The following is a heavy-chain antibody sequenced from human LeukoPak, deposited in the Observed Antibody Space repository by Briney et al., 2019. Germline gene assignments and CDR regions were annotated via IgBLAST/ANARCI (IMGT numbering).Heavy chain of an antibody. Sequence: ASVKVSCKASGGTFSSYAISWVRQAPGQGLEWMGGIIPIFGTANYAQKFQGRVTITTDESTSTAYMELSSLRSEDTAVYYCARDVQNSSSWYGFLWGQGTLVTVSS. J-gene: IGHJ4*02. D-gene: IGHD6-13*01. CDR3: ARDVQNSSSWYGFL. CDR2: IIPIFGTA. CDR1: GGTFSSYA. V-gene: IGHV1-69*05.